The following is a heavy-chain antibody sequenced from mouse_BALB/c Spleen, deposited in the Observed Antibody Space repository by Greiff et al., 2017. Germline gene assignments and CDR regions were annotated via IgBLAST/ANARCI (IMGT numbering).Heavy chain of an antibody. CDR1: GFTFSSYA. V-gene: IGHV5-9-4*01. J-gene: IGHJ4*01. CDR2: ISSGGSYT. CDR3: ASDQGYGSRRDYAMDY. Sequence: EVQLQQSGGGLVKPGGSLKLSCAASGFTFSSYAMSWVRQSPEKRLEWVAEISSGGSYTYYPDTVTGRFTISRDHAKNTLYLEMSSLRSEDTAMYYCASDQGYGSRRDYAMDYWGQGTSVTVSS. D-gene: IGHD1-1*01.